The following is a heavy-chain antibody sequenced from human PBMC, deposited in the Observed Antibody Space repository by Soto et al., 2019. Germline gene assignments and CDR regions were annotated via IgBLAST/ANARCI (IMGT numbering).Heavy chain of an antibody. V-gene: IGHV4-39*01. CDR2: IYYSGST. CDR1: GGSISSSSYY. D-gene: IGHD2-2*01. CDR3: ARLSVGGVPAAILKDYYYYYYMDV. J-gene: IGHJ6*03. Sequence: SETLSLTCTVSGGSISSSSYYWGWIRQPPGKGLERIGSIYYSGSTYYNPSLKSRVTISVDTSKNQFSLKLSSVTAADTAVYYCARLSVGGVPAAILKDYYYYYYMDVWGKGTTVTVSS.